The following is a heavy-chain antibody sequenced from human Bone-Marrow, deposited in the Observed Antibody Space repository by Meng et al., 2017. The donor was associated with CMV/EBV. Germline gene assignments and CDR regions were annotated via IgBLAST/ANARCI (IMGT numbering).Heavy chain of an antibody. CDR3: AKVAKLRTHGYWYFDL. J-gene: IGHJ2*01. CDR2: ISGGGGST. CDR1: GFTFSSYA. Sequence: SGFTFSSYAMSWVRQAPGKGLEWGSAISGGGGSTYYADSVKGRFTISRDNSKNTLYLQMNSLRAEDTAVYYCAKVAKLRTHGYWYFDLWGRGTLVTVSS. D-gene: IGHD1-7*01. V-gene: IGHV3-23*01.